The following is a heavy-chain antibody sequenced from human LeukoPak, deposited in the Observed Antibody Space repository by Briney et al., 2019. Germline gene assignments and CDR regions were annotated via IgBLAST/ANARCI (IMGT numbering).Heavy chain of an antibody. D-gene: IGHD3-3*01. Sequence: PGGSLRLSCAASGFTLSTYWMHWVRQAPGKGLVWVSRIKSDGTITSYADPVKGRFTISRDNAKNSLYLQMNSLRAEDTAVYYCARGWSGWDRFDYWGQGTLVTVSS. CDR1: GFTLSTYW. CDR3: ARGWSGWDRFDY. J-gene: IGHJ4*02. CDR2: IKSDGTIT. V-gene: IGHV3-74*01.